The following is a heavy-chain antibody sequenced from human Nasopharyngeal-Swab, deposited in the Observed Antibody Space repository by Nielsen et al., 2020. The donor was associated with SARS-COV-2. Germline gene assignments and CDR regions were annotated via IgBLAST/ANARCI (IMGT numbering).Heavy chain of an antibody. J-gene: IGHJ6*02. V-gene: IGHV3-23*01. CDR3: AKGHSSSWPDYYYYGMDV. D-gene: IGHD6-13*01. CDR2: ISGSGGST. CDR1: GFTFSSYA. Sequence: GESLNISCAASGFTFSSYAMSWVRQAPGKGLEWVSAISGSGGSTYYADSVKGRFTISRDNSKNTLYLQMNSLRAEDTAVYYCAKGHSSSWPDYYYYGMDVWGQGTTVTVSS.